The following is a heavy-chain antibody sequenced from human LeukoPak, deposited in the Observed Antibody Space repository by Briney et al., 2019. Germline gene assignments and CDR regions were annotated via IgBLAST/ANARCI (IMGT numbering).Heavy chain of an antibody. Sequence: PGGPLRLSCAASGFTFSSYSMNWVRQAPGKGLEWVSSISSSSSYIYYADSVKGRFTISRDNAKNSLYLQMNSLRAEDTAVYYCARAGGAYYYDSSGYYSPFGYWGQGTLVTVSS. CDR1: GFTFSSYS. CDR2: ISSSSSYI. D-gene: IGHD3-22*01. J-gene: IGHJ4*02. CDR3: ARAGGAYYYDSSGYYSPFGY. V-gene: IGHV3-21*01.